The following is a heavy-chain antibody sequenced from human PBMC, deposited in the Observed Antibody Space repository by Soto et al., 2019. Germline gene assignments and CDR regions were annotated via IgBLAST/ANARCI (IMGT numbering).Heavy chain of an antibody. CDR1: GGSISNYY. D-gene: IGHD4-17*01. Sequence: PSETLSLTCTVSGGSISNYYWSWIRQPPGKGLEWIGYMYYSGSANYNPSLRSRVTMLIDTSKNQFSLKLSSVTAADTAVYYCARGPDYGYDYWGQGTLVTAPQ. CDR2: MYYSGSA. V-gene: IGHV4-59*01. CDR3: ARGPDYGYDY. J-gene: IGHJ4*02.